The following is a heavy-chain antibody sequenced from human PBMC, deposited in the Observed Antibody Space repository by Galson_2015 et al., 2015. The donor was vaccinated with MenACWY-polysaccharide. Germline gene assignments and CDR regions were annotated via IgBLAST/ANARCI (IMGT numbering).Heavy chain of an antibody. CDR3: ARAYCDRTTCYGMDV. CDR1: GFTFSSYA. J-gene: IGHJ6*02. Sequence: SLRLSCAASGFTFSSYAMHWVRQAPGKGLEWVAVISYDGSNKYFADSVMGRFTISRDNSRNTLYLQMNSLTLEDTAVYYCARAYCDRTTCYGMDVWGQGTTVTVSS. CDR2: ISYDGSNK. D-gene: IGHD2-2*01. V-gene: IGHV3-30-3*01.